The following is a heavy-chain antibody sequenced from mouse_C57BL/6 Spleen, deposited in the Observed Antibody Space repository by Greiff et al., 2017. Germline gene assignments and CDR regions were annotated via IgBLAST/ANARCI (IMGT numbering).Heavy chain of an antibody. D-gene: IGHD1-1*01. J-gene: IGHJ1*03. Sequence: VQLQQSGAELVRPGASVTLSCKASGYTFTDYEMHWVKQTPVHGLEWIGAIDPETGGTAYNQKFKGKAILTADKSSSTAYMELRSLTSEDSAVYYCTGPYYYGSSNWYFDVWGTGTTVTVSS. V-gene: IGHV1-15*01. CDR2: IDPETGGT. CDR1: GYTFTDYE. CDR3: TGPYYYGSSNWYFDV.